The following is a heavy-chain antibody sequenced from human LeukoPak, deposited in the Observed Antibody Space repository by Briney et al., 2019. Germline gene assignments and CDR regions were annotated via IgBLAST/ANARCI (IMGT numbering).Heavy chain of an antibody. V-gene: IGHV7-4-1*02. CDR3: ARDPHQIVGATTFFDY. CDR2: INTNTGNP. CDR1: GYTFNKYA. J-gene: IGHJ4*02. Sequence: GASVKVSCKASGYTFNKYAINWVRQAPGQGLEWMGWINTNTGNPTYAQGFTGRFVFSLDTSVSTTYLQISSLKAEDTAVYYCARDPHQIVGATTFFDYWGQGTLVTVSS. D-gene: IGHD1-26*01.